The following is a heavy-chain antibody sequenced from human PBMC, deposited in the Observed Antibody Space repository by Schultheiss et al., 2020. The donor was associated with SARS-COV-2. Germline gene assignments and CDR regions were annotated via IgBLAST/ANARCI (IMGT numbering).Heavy chain of an antibody. CDR2: INHSGST. CDR3: ARAKYDFWSGLFDY. D-gene: IGHD3-3*01. Sequence: SETLSLTCAVSGGSISSGGYSWSWIRQPPGKGLEWIGEINHSGSTNYNPSLKSRVTMSVDTSKNQFSLKLSSVTAADTAVYYCARAKYDFWSGLFDYWGQGTLVTVSS. J-gene: IGHJ4*02. V-gene: IGHV4-30-2*01. CDR1: GGSISSGGYS.